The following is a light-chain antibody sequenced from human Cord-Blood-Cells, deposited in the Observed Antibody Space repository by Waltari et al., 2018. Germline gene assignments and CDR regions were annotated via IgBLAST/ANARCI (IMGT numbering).Light chain of an antibody. CDR3: QQSYSTPYT. CDR1: QSISSY. Sequence: DIQMTQSPSSLSASVGDRVIITCRASQSISSYLNWYQQKPGKAPKLLIYAASSLQSGVPSRFSGSGSGTDFTLTISSLQPEDFATYYCQQSYSTPYTFGQGTKLGIK. J-gene: IGKJ2*01. CDR2: AAS. V-gene: IGKV1-39*01.